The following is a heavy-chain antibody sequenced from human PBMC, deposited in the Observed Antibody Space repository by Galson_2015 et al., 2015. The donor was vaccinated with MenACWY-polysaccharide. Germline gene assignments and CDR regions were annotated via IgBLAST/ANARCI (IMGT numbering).Heavy chain of an antibody. J-gene: IGHJ6*02. CDR3: ARDRGRSGYYYGLDV. D-gene: IGHD1-26*01. CDR1: GFTFRSYE. CDR2: ISPTGSII. Sequence: SLRLSCAASGFTFRSYEMNWVRQAPGKGLEWVSYISPTGSIIYYADSVKGRFTISRDNAKSSLYLQMNSLRAEDTAVYYCARDRGRSGYYYGLDVWGQGTTVTVSS. V-gene: IGHV3-48*03.